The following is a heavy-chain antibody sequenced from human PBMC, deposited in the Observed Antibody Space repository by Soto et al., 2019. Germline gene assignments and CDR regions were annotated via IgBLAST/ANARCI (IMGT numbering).Heavy chain of an antibody. CDR1: GGTFSSYA. Sequence: ASVKVSCKASGGTFSSYAISWVRQAPGQGLEWMGIINPSCGRTNYAQKFQGRVTMTRDTSTGTVYMELRSLRSEDTAVYYCAREQYYDFWSGYWPFDYWGQGTLVTVSS. CDR2: INPSCGRT. D-gene: IGHD3-3*01. J-gene: IGHJ4*02. CDR3: AREQYYDFWSGYWPFDY. V-gene: IGHV1-46*03.